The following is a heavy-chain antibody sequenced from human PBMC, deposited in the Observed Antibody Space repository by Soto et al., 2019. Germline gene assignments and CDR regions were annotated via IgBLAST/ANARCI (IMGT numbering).Heavy chain of an antibody. CDR1: GGSISSGDYY. V-gene: IGHV4-30-4*01. CDR3: ARVVYITSKRFLARWFDP. CDR2: IYYSGST. Sequence: PSETLSLTCTFSGGSISSGDYYWSWIRQPPGKGLEWIGYIYYSGSTYYNPSLKSRVTISVDTSKNQFSLKLSSVTAADTAVYYCARVVYITSKRFLARWFDPWGQGTLVTVSS. D-gene: IGHD3-3*01. J-gene: IGHJ5*02.